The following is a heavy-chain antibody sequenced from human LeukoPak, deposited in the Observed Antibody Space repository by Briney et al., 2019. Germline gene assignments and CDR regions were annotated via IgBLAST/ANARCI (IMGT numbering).Heavy chain of an antibody. CDR3: AKAPVTTCLGAFCYPCDC. CDR1: GFTFSNYA. Sequence: PGGSLRLSCAVSGFTFSNYAMSWVRQAPGKGLEWVTAIAVSGNTYYEESVKGRFTISRDSTKNTLYLQLNRLRAEDAALYYCAKAPVTTCLGAFCYPCDCWGRGTLLTVS. V-gene: IGHV3-23*01. CDR2: IAVSGNT. D-gene: IGHD1-1*01. J-gene: IGHJ4*02.